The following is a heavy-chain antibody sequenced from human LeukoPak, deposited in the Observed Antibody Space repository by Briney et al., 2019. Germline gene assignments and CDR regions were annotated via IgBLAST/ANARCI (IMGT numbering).Heavy chain of an antibody. CDR1: GFTFSNYA. V-gene: IGHV3-23*01. D-gene: IGHD1-26*01. Sequence: GGSLRLSCAASGFTFSNYAMSWVRQAPGKGLEWVSGISGSGDSTYYADTVKGRFTISRDNSKNTLYLQMNSLRVEDTAVYYCAKGEVGSYYDYFDYWGQRTLVTVSS. CDR3: AKGEVGSYYDYFDY. J-gene: IGHJ4*02. CDR2: ISGSGDST.